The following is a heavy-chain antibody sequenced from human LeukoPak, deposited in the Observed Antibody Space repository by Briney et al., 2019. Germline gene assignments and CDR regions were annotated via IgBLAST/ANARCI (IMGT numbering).Heavy chain of an antibody. J-gene: IGHJ4*02. V-gene: IGHV3-53*01. CDR3: AKGTLRYSSCYEY. D-gene: IGHD6-19*01. CDR2: IYSGGST. CDR1: GFTVSSNY. Sequence: GGSLRLSCAASGFTVSSNYMCWVRQAPGKGLEWVSVIYSGGSTYYADSVKGRFTISRDNSKNTLYLQMNSLRAEDTAMYYCAKGTLRYSSCYEYWGQGTPVTVSS.